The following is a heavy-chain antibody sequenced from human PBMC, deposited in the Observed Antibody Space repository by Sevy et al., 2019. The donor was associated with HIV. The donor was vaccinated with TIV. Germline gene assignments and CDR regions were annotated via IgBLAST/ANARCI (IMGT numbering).Heavy chain of an antibody. Sequence: GGSLRLSCAASGFTFSSYAMSWVRQAPGKGLEWVSAISGSGGSTNYADSVKGRFTISRDNSKNTLYLQMNSLRAEDTAVYYCAKVTAAAGSAFDAFDIWGQGTMVTVSS. CDR1: GFTFSSYA. CDR3: AKVTAAAGSAFDAFDI. J-gene: IGHJ3*02. V-gene: IGHV3-23*01. CDR2: ISGSGGST. D-gene: IGHD6-13*01.